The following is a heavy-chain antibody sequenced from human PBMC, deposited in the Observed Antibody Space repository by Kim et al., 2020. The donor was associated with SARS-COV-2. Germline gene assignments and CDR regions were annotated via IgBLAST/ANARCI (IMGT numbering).Heavy chain of an antibody. CDR3: SPQAGGTSGYYYGMAV. V-gene: IGHV3-73*01. J-gene: IGHJ6*02. Sequence: GGSLRLSCAGSGLSFSGSTMHWVRQASGKGLEWVGRIRSKANSYATEYAASVKGRFTISRDDSKNTAYLQMNSLKTEDTAVYYCSPQAGGTSGYYYGMAVWGQGTTVTVSS. CDR1: GLSFSGST. CDR2: IRSKANSYAT. D-gene: IGHD1-26*01.